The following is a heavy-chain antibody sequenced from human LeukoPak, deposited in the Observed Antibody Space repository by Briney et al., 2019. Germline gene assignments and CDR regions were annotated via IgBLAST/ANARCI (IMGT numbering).Heavy chain of an antibody. V-gene: IGHV3-11*05. CDR1: GFTFSDYY. J-gene: IGHJ4*02. CDR2: ISSSSSYT. Sequence: GGSLRLSCAAPGFTFSDYYMSWIRQAPANGRAWVSYISSSSSYTNYADSVKGRFTISRDNSKNALYLLMNNLRAEDTAIYYCATEWYTGTSLHYTYWGQGTLVTVSS. CDR3: ATEWYTGTSLHYTY. D-gene: IGHD1-26*01.